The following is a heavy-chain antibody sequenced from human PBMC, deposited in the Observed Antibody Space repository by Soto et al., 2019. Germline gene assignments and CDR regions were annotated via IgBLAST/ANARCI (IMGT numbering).Heavy chain of an antibody. V-gene: IGHV3-74*01. CDR2: IDCDGTTT. D-gene: IGHD6-19*01. CDR1: GFTFNSYW. J-gene: IGHJ5*02. Sequence: PGGSLRLSCAASGFTFNSYWMHWVRQVPGKGLECVSRIDCDGTTTHYADSVKGRFTISRDNAKNTLYLQMNSLRAEDSAVYLCARRIAVAGTYNHWGRGTLGTVSS. CDR3: ARRIAVAGTYNH.